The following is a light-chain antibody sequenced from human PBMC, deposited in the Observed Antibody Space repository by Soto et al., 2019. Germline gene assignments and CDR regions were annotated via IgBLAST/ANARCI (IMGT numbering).Light chain of an antibody. CDR2: WAS. J-gene: IGKJ5*01. CDR1: QSVLYSSNNKNY. CDR3: QQYFSTPRTT. Sequence: DIVMTQSPDSLAVSLGERATINCKSSQSVLYSSNNKNYLAWYQQKPGQSPKLLIYWASTRESGVPDRFSGSGSGTDFTLTISSLQAEDVAVYYCQQYFSTPRTTFGQGTRLEIK. V-gene: IGKV4-1*01.